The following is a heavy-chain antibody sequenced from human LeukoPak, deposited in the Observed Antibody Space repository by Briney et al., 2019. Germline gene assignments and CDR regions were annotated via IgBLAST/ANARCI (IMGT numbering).Heavy chain of an antibody. V-gene: IGHV3-9*01. CDR2: ISWNSGSI. J-gene: IGHJ4*02. CDR3: AKDTAYYYDSSGYTFDY. CDR1: GFTFDDYA. D-gene: IGHD3-22*01. Sequence: GRSLRLSCAASGFTFDDYAMHWVRQAPGKGLEWVSGISWNSGSIGYADSVKGRFTISRDNAKNSLYLQMNSLRAEDTALYYCAKDTAYYYDSSGYTFDYWGQGTLVTVSS.